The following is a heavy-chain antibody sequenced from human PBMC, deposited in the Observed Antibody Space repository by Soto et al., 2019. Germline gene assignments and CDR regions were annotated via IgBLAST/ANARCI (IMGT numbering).Heavy chain of an antibody. Sequence: ASVKVSCKASGYTFTSYGISWVRQAPGQGLEWMGWISAYNGNTNYAQKLQGRVTMTTDTSTSTAYMELRSLRSDDTAVYYCARDLVGYSRSSSFDYWGQGTPVTSPQ. J-gene: IGHJ4*02. CDR2: ISAYNGNT. V-gene: IGHV1-18*01. CDR3: ARDLVGYSRSSSFDY. CDR1: GYTFTSYG. D-gene: IGHD6-6*01.